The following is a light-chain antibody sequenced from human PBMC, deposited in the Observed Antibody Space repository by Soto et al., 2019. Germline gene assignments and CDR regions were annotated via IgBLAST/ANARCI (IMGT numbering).Light chain of an antibody. J-gene: IGKJ1*01. Sequence: IVLTQSPGTLSLSPGEGATLSCRASQSVSTNFFAWYQQKPGQAPRLLIYGASTSATGIPDRFSGSGSGTDFTLTISRLEPEDFAVYYCQQYGRTSWTFGQGAKGEIK. V-gene: IGKV3-20*01. CDR3: QQYGRTSWT. CDR1: QSVSTNF. CDR2: GAS.